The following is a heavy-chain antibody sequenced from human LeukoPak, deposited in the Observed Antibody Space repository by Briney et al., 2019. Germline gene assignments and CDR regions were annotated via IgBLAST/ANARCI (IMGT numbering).Heavy chain of an antibody. CDR1: GFTFSSYG. V-gene: IGHV3-30*02. Sequence: PGGSLRLSYAASGFTFSSYGIHWVRQAPGKGLEWVAFIRYDGSNKYYADSVKGRFTISRDNSKNTLYLQMNSLRAEDTAVYYCAKLVLRYFDWLMDYWGQGTLVTVSS. D-gene: IGHD3-9*01. CDR2: IRYDGSNK. J-gene: IGHJ4*02. CDR3: AKLVLRYFDWLMDY.